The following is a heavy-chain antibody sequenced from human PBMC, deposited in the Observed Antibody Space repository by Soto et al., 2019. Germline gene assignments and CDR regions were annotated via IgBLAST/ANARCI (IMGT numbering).Heavy chain of an antibody. CDR2: ISGSGGST. Sequence: EVQLLESGGGLVQPGGSLRLSCAASGFTFSSYAMSWVRQAPGKGLEWVSAISGSGGSTYYADSVKGRFTISRDNSKNPLYLQMNSLRAEDTAVYYCAKETPGIAAADDSYGMDVWGQGTTVTVSS. V-gene: IGHV3-23*01. J-gene: IGHJ6*02. CDR3: AKETPGIAAADDSYGMDV. D-gene: IGHD6-13*01. CDR1: GFTFSSYA.